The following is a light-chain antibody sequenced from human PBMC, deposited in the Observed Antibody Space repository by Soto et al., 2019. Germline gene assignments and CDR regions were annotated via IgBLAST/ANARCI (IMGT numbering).Light chain of an antibody. Sequence: EVVLTQSPATLSLSPGEGATLSCRASQSVSSYLAWYQQKPGQAPRLLIYDASNRATGIPARFSGSGSGTDFTLTISSLEPEDFAVYYCQQRSKWPTFGGGTPVEIK. CDR1: QSVSSY. V-gene: IGKV3-11*01. J-gene: IGKJ4*01. CDR3: QQRSKWPT. CDR2: DAS.